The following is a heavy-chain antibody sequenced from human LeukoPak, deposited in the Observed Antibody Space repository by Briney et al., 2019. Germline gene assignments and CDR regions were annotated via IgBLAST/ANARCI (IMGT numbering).Heavy chain of an antibody. CDR1: GFTFSHYS. CDR3: ARDYKYAFEN. V-gene: IGHV3-48*01. CDR2: VGISSGNT. D-gene: IGHD5-24*01. J-gene: IGHJ4*02. Sequence: GGSLRLSCAASGFTFSHYSMNWVRQAPGKGLEWISYVGISSGNTKYADSVKGRFTISGDKAKNSLYLQMNSLRVEDTAVYYCARDYKYAFENWGQGTLVTVSS.